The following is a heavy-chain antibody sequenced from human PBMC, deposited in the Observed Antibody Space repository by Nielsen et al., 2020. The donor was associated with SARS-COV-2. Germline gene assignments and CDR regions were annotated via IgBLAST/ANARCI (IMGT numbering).Heavy chain of an antibody. CDR1: GFTFSSYG. V-gene: IGHV3-30*18. Sequence: LSLTCAASGFTFSSYGMHWVRQAPGKGLEWVAVISYDGSNKYYADSVKGRFTISRDNSKNTLYLQMNSLRAEDTAVYYCAKVESLSFSSGYYGYDYWGQGTLVTVSS. CDR2: ISYDGSNK. D-gene: IGHD3-22*01. J-gene: IGHJ4*02. CDR3: AKVESLSFSSGYYGYDY.